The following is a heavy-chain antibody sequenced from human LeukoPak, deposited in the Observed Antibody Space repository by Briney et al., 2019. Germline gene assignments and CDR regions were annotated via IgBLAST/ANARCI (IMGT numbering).Heavy chain of an antibody. CDR1: GGSFSGYY. Sequence: SETLSLTCAVYGGSFSGYYWSWIRQPPGKGLEWIGEINHSGSTNYNPSLKSRVTISVDTSKNQFSLKLSSVTAADAAVYYCARGGGSGSYYEFDYWGQGTLVTVSS. CDR2: INHSGST. J-gene: IGHJ4*02. D-gene: IGHD3-10*01. V-gene: IGHV4-34*01. CDR3: ARGGGSGSYYEFDY.